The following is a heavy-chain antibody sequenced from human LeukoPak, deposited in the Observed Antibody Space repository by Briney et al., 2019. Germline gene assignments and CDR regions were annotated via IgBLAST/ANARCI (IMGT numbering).Heavy chain of an antibody. D-gene: IGHD3-9*01. V-gene: IGHV1-69*06. CDR2: IIPIFGTA. Sequence: SVKVSCKASGGTFSSYAISWVRQAPGQGLGWMGGIIPIFGTANYAQKFQGRVTITADKSTSTAYMELSSLRSADTAVYYCARDALRYFDWLYYWGQGTLVTVSS. J-gene: IGHJ4*02. CDR1: GGTFSSYA. CDR3: ARDALRYFDWLYY.